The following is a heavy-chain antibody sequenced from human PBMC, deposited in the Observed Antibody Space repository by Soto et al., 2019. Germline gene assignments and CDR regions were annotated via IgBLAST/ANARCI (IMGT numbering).Heavy chain of an antibody. Sequence: QVQLVQSGAEVKKPGASVKVSCKASGYTFTSYYIPWVRQAPGQGLEWMGIINPSGGSTSYAQKCQGRVTMTRDTSTSTVYMELSSLRSEDTAVYYCAREVIMSYGSGIKYYYCYGMDVWGQGTTVTVSS. CDR1: GYTFTSYY. CDR2: INPSGGST. J-gene: IGHJ6*02. D-gene: IGHD3-10*01. V-gene: IGHV1-46*01. CDR3: AREVIMSYGSGIKYYYCYGMDV.